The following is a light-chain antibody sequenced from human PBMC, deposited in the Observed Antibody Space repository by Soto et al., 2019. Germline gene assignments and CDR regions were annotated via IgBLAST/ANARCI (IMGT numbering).Light chain of an antibody. CDR2: DVS. J-gene: IGKJ4*01. V-gene: IGKV1-5*01. Sequence: DIQMTQSPSTLSASVGDRVTITCRASQSISSWLAWYQQKPGKAPKLLIYDVSSLESGVPSRFSGSGSGTEFTLTISSLQPDDFATYYCQQYNSYSPLTFGGGTKVDI. CDR1: QSISSW. CDR3: QQYNSYSPLT.